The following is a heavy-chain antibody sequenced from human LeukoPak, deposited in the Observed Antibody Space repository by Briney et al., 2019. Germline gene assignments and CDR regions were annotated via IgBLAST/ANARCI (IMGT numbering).Heavy chain of an antibody. D-gene: IGHD3-3*01. J-gene: IGHJ6*03. Sequence: ASVKVSCKASGYTFTGYYMHWVRQAPGQGLEWMGWINPNSGGTNYAQKFQGRVTMTRDTSISTAYMELSRLRSDDTAVYYCASMRWSGPNAYYYYMDVWGKGTTVTVSS. CDR1: GYTFTGYY. CDR3: ASMRWSGPNAYYYYMDV. V-gene: IGHV1-2*02. CDR2: INPNSGGT.